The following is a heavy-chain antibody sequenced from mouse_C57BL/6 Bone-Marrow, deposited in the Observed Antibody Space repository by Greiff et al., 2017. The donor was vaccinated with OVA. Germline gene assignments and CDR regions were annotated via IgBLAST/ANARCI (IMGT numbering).Heavy chain of an antibody. CDR3: ARSHYYAMDY. J-gene: IGHJ4*01. Sequence: DVQLVESGGGLVKPGGSLKLSCAASGFTFSDYGMHWVRQAPEKGLEWVAYISSGSSTIYSADTVKGRFTISRDKAKNTLFLQMTSLRSEDTAMYYCARSHYYAMDYWGQGTSVTVSS. V-gene: IGHV5-17*01. CDR1: GFTFSDYG. CDR2: ISSGSSTI.